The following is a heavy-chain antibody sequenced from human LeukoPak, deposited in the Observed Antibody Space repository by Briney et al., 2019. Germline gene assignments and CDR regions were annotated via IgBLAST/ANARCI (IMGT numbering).Heavy chain of an antibody. CDR2: ISSSYNTI. V-gene: IGHV3-48*04. Sequence: GGSLRLSCAASGFTFRNYWMNWVRQAPGKGLEWVSYISSSYNTIYYRDSVQGRFIISRDNAKNSLSLQMNSLRAEDSGIYYCARATSDSSGYPVSDYWGQGTLVTVSS. CDR3: ARATSDSSGYPVSDY. CDR1: GFTFRNYW. J-gene: IGHJ4*02. D-gene: IGHD3-22*01.